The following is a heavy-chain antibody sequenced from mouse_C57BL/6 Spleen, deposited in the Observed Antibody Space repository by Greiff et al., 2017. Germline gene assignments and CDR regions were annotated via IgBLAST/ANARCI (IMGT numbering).Heavy chain of an antibody. CDR1: GYTFTDYY. CDR2: INPYNGGT. CDR3: ARASAQATVSYYCDY. V-gene: IGHV1-19*01. J-gene: IGHJ2*01. D-gene: IGHD3-2*02. Sequence: EVKLQQSGPVLVKPGASVKMSCKASGYTFTDYYMNWVKQSHGKSLEWIGVINPYNGGTSYNQKFKGKATLTVDKSSSTAYMELNSLTSEDSAVYYCARASAQATVSYYCDYWGQGTTLTVSS.